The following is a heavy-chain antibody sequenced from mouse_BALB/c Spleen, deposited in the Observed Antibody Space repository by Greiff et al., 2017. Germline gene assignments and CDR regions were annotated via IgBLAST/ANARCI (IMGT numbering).Heavy chain of an antibody. D-gene: IGHD2-2*01. V-gene: IGHV1-69*02. CDR2: IYPSDSYT. CDR1: GYTFTSYW. CDR3: TRRDGYDGAMDY. J-gene: IGHJ4*01. Sequence: ESGAELVRPGASVKLSCKASGYTFTSYWINWVKQRPGQGLEWIGNIYPSDSYTNYNQKFKDKATLTVDKSSSTAYMQLSSPTSEDSAVYYCTRRDGYDGAMDYWGQGTSVTVSS.